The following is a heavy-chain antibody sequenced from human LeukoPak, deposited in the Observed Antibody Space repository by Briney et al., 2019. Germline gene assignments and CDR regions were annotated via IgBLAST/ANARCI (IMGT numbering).Heavy chain of an antibody. CDR3: AREGEQYYYYYGMDV. Sequence: ASVKVSCKASGYTFTGYYMHWVRQAPGQGLEWMGWINPNSGDTNYAQKFQGRVTITADKSTSTAYMELSSLRSEDTAVYYCAREGEQYYYYYGMDVWGQGTTVTVSS. D-gene: IGHD1/OR15-1a*01. V-gene: IGHV1-2*02. CDR2: INPNSGDT. CDR1: GYTFTGYY. J-gene: IGHJ6*02.